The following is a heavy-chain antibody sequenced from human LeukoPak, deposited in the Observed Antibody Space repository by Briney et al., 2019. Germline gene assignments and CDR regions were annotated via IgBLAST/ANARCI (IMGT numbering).Heavy chain of an antibody. Sequence: GESLKISCKGSGYSFTSYWISWVRQMPGKGLEWMGRIDPSDSYTNYSPSFQGHVTISADKSISTAYLQWSSLKASDTAMYHCAMGSSSSGACTFWGQGTLVTVSS. CDR3: AMGSSSSGACTF. V-gene: IGHV5-10-1*01. CDR2: IDPSDSYT. CDR1: GYSFTSYW. J-gene: IGHJ4*02. D-gene: IGHD6-6*01.